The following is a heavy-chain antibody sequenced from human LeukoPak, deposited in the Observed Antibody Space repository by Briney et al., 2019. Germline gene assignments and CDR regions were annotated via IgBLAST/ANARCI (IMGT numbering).Heavy chain of an antibody. J-gene: IGHJ5*02. CDR1: GFTFSSYA. CDR3: AKVGNTYYDILTGSTLEWFDP. D-gene: IGHD3-9*01. V-gene: IGHV3-23*01. Sequence: GGSLRLPCAASGFTFSSYAMSWVRQAPGKGLEWVSVISGSGGSTYYADSVKGRFTISRDNSKNTLYLQMNSLRAEDTAVYYCAKVGNTYYDILTGSTLEWFDPWGQGTLVTVSS. CDR2: ISGSGGST.